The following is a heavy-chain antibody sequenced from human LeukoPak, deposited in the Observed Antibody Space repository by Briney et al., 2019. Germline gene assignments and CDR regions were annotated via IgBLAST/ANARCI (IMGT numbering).Heavy chain of an antibody. CDR3: ARHSFYWYFDL. D-gene: IGHD2-2*01. V-gene: IGHV4-59*08. J-gene: IGHJ2*01. Sequence: SETLSLTCTVSGGSISSYYWSWIRQPPGKGLEGIGYIYYSGSTNYNPSLKSRVTISVDTSKNQFSLKLSSVTAADTAVYYCARHSFYWYFDLWGRGTLVTVSS. CDR2: IYYSGST. CDR1: GGSISSYY.